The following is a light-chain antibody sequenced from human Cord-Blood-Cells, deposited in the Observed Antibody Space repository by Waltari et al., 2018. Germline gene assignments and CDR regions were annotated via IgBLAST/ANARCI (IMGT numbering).Light chain of an antibody. V-gene: IGLV1-44*01. Sequence: QSVLTQPPSASGTPGQRVTISCSGSSSNIGSNTVNWYQQLPGTAPKLLIYSNNPRPAGAPDRFSGSKSGTSASLAISGLQSEDEADYYCAAWDDSLNGPVFGGGTKLTVL. J-gene: IGLJ3*02. CDR1: SSNIGSNT. CDR3: AAWDDSLNGPV. CDR2: SNN.